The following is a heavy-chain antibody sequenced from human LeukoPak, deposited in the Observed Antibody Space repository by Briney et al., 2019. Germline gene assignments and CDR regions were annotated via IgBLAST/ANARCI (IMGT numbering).Heavy chain of an antibody. V-gene: IGHV1-18*01. J-gene: IGHJ4*02. Sequence: GASVKVSCKASGYTFTSYGISWVRQAPGQGLEWMGWISAYNGNTNYAQNLQGRVTMTTDTSTSKAYMELRSLRADDTAVYYCARGISYSYGYYFDYWGQGTLVTVSS. CDR1: GYTFTSYG. CDR2: ISAYNGNT. CDR3: ARGISYSYGYYFDY. D-gene: IGHD5-18*01.